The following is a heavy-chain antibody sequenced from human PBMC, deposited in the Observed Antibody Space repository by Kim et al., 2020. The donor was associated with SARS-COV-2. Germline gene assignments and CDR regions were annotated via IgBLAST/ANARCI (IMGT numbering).Heavy chain of an antibody. CDR1: GFTFSSYG. CDR2: ISYDGSNK. CDR3: AKDREAAAGIDY. D-gene: IGHD6-13*01. Sequence: GGSLRLSCAASGFTFSSYGMHWVRQAPGKGLEWVAVISYDGSNKYYADSVKGRFTISRDNSKNTLYLQMNSLRAEDTAVYYCAKDREAAAGIDYWVQGTLVTLSS. V-gene: IGHV3-30*18. J-gene: IGHJ4*02.